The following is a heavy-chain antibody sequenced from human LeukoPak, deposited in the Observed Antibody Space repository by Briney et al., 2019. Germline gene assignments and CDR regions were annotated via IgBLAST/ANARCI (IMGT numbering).Heavy chain of an antibody. CDR3: ARDADFWSAYDAFDI. Sequence: SQTLSLTCTVSGGSISSGSYYWSWIRQPAGKGLEWIGRIYTSGSTNYNPSLKSRVTISVDTSKNQFSLKLSSVTAADTAVYYCARDADFWSAYDAFDIWGQGTMVTVSS. CDR1: GGSISSGSYY. CDR2: IYTSGST. D-gene: IGHD3-3*01. J-gene: IGHJ3*02. V-gene: IGHV4-61*02.